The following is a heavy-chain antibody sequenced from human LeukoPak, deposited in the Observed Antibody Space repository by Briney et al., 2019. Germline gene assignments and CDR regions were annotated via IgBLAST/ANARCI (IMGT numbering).Heavy chain of an antibody. CDR1: GGSFSGYY. V-gene: IGHV4-34*01. CDR3: ARGFGYGDYAVDY. CDR2: INHSGST. Sequence: PSETLSLTCAVYGGSFSGYYWTWIRQPPGKGLEWIGEINHSGSTNYNPSLKSRVTISVDTSKNQFSLKLSSVTAADTAVYYCARGFGYGDYAVDYWGQGTLVTVPS. J-gene: IGHJ4*02. D-gene: IGHD4-17*01.